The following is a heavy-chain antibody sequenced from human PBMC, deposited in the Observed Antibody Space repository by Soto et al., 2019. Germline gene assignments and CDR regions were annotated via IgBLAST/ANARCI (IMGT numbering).Heavy chain of an antibody. Sequence: EVQLLESGGGLVQPGGSLRLSCAASGFTLSSYAMSWVRQAPGKGLEWVSVISGSGGSTYYADSVKGRFTISRDNSKNTLYLQMNSLRAEDTALYYCAKDVGGGFGELLAWGQGTLVTVSS. CDR2: ISGSGGST. CDR3: AKDVGGGFGELLA. CDR1: GFTLSSYA. D-gene: IGHD3-10*01. J-gene: IGHJ4*02. V-gene: IGHV3-23*01.